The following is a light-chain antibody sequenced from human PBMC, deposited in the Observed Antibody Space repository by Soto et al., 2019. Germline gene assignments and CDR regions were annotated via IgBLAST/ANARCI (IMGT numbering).Light chain of an antibody. CDR1: QFISNL. Sequence: SQVTQYTSSLSAFLWDRFTITFLASQFISNLLAWYQQKPGKAPKVLIYAASTLQSGVPSRFSGSGSGTDFTLTISSLQPEDFATYYCQHFKTFPITFGQGTRLEI. V-gene: IGKV1-9*01. CDR2: AAS. CDR3: QHFKTFPIT. J-gene: IGKJ5*01.